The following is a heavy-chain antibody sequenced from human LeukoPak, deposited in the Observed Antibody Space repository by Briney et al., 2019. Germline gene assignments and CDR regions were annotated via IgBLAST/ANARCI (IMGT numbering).Heavy chain of an antibody. V-gene: IGHV2-70*11. CDR3: ARIRTRDSYGYKGSGWFDP. D-gene: IGHD5-18*01. J-gene: IGHJ5*02. CDR2: IDWGDDK. CDR1: GFSLSTSGMC. Sequence: SGPALVKPTQTLTLTCTFSGFSLSTSGMCVSWIRQPPGKALEWLARIDWGDDKYYSTSLKTRLTISKDTSKNQVVLTMTNMDPVDTATYYCARIRTRDSYGYKGSGWFDPWGQGTLVTVSS.